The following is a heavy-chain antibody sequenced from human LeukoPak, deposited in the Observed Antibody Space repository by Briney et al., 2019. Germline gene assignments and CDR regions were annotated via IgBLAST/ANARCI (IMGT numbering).Heavy chain of an antibody. Sequence: ASVKVSCKASGYTFTSYGISWVRQAPGQGLEWMGWISAYNGNTNYAQKLQGRVTMTTDTSTSTAYMELRSLRSDDTALYYCARVRGYYDSSGPRVYWGQGTLVTVSS. V-gene: IGHV1-18*01. D-gene: IGHD3-22*01. CDR2: ISAYNGNT. CDR3: ARVRGYYDSSGPRVY. CDR1: GYTFTSYG. J-gene: IGHJ4*02.